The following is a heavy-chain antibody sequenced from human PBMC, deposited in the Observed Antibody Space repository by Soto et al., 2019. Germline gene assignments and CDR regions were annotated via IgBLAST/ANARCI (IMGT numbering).Heavy chain of an antibody. V-gene: IGHV4-34*01. Sequence: PSETLSLTCAVYGGSFNDYYWSWIRQPPGKGLEWIGEINHTGHTNYNPSLKSRVTISVDTSKNQFSLKLTSVTAADTAVYYCARSGHLIDYWGPGILVTVSS. CDR3: ARSGHLIDY. J-gene: IGHJ4*02. CDR2: INHTGHT. CDR1: GGSFNDYY. D-gene: IGHD3-10*01.